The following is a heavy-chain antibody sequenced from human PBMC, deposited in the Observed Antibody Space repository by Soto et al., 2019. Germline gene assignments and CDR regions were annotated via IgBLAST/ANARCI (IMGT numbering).Heavy chain of an antibody. Sequence: GESLKISCQGSGYSFTNYWIGWVRQMPGKGLEWMGIIYPGDSDTRYSPSFQGQVTISADKSISTAYLQWSSLKASDSAMYYCARRFGQGRSPSCADSWGQGTLVTVSS. CDR3: ARRFGQGRSPSCADS. CDR1: GYSFTNYW. V-gene: IGHV5-51*01. D-gene: IGHD3-16*01. J-gene: IGHJ5*01. CDR2: IYPGDSDT.